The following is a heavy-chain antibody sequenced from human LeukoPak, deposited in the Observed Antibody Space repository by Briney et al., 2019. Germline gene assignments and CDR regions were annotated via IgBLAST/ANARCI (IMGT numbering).Heavy chain of an antibody. V-gene: IGHV4-59*12. D-gene: IGHD3-3*01. J-gene: IGHJ4*02. CDR1: GGSISSYY. CDR3: ARDRITIFGVAFDY. Sequence: WETLSLTCTVSGGSISSYYWSWIRQPPGKGLEWIGYIYYSGITHYYPSLKSRVTMSVDTSKNQFSLKLSSVTAADTAVYYCARDRITIFGVAFDYWGQGTLVTVSS. CDR2: IYYSGIT.